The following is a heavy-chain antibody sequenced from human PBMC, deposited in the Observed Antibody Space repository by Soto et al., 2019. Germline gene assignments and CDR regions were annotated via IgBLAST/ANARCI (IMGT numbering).Heavy chain of an antibody. D-gene: IGHD6-6*01. CDR3: ARERQLGPSSGRLDF. V-gene: IGHV4-31*03. Sequence: SETLSLTCNVSRDSIDSGGSYWSWIRQRPGNGLEWIGYIYYTGSSYYNPSLKSRLTLSLDTSNNQFSLQLRSVKAADTAVYYCARERQLGPSSGRLDFWGLGTLVTVSS. J-gene: IGHJ4*02. CDR2: IYYTGSS. CDR1: RDSIDSGGSY.